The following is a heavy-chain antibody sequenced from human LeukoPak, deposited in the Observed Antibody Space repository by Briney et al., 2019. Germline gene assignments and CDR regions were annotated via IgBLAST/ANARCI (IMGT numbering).Heavy chain of an antibody. D-gene: IGHD2-2*01. J-gene: IGHJ5*02. CDR3: ERDRPSAPGWLDP. CDR1: GYTFTSYG. V-gene: IGHV1-18*01. Sequence: PRASVKVSCKASGYTFTSYGISWVRQAPGQGLEWMGWISAYNGNTNYAQKLQGRVTMTTDTATSTAYMELRSLRSDDTAVYYCERDRPSAPGWLDPWGEGPLVTVSS. CDR2: ISAYNGNT.